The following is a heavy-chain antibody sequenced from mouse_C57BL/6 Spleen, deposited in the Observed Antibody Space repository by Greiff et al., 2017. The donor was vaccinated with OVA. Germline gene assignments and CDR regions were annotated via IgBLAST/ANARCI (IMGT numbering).Heavy chain of an antibody. CDR3: TRDITTVAPLTMDY. J-gene: IGHJ4*01. CDR2: ISSGGDYF. CDR1: GFTFSGSA. D-gene: IGHD1-1*01. Sequence: EVKLVESGEGLVKPGGSLKLSCAASGFTFSGSAMSWVRQTPEKRLEWVAYISSGGDYFYYADTVKGRFTISRDHARNTLYLQMSSLKSEDTAMYYCTRDITTVAPLTMDYWGQGTSVTVSS. V-gene: IGHV5-9-1*02.